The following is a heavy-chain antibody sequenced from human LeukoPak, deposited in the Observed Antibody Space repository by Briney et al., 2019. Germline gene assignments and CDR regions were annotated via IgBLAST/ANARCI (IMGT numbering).Heavy chain of an antibody. V-gene: IGHV4-39*01. CDR2: IYYSGST. D-gene: IGHD3-22*01. CDR3: ASHQPDYYDSNLYFDY. Sequence: PSETLSLTCTVSGGSISSYYWGWIRQPPGKGLEWIGSIYYSGSTYYNPSLKSRVTISVDTSKNQFSLKLSSVTAADTAVYYCASHQPDYYDSNLYFDYWGQGTLVTVSS. J-gene: IGHJ4*02. CDR1: GGSISSYY.